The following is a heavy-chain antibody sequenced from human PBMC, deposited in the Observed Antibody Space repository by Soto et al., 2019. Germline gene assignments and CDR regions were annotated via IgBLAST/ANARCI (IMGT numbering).Heavy chain of an antibody. Sequence: EVQLVESGGALVQPGGSLRLSCVASGFTFSNSWMTWVRQAPGKGLEWVATMNQDGSAKNSVEGRFIISRDNAKNSLYLQMGSLGAEDTAVYYCTRVNGYSWFDPWGQGTLVTVSS. J-gene: IGHJ5*02. CDR1: GFTFSNSW. CDR3: TRVNGYSWFDP. D-gene: IGHD5-12*01. CDR2: MNQDGSA. V-gene: IGHV3-7*01.